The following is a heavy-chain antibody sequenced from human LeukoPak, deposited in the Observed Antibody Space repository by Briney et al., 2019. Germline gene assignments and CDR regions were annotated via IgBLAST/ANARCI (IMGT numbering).Heavy chain of an antibody. CDR1: GFTFSSYG. V-gene: IGHV3-30*18. CDR2: ISYDGSNK. Sequence: GGSLRPSCAASGFTFSSYGMHWVRQAPGKGLEWVAVISYDGSNKYYADSVKGRFTISRDNSKNTLYLQMNSLRAEDTAVYYCAKDRNFDYWGQGTLVTVSS. CDR3: AKDRNFDY. J-gene: IGHJ4*02.